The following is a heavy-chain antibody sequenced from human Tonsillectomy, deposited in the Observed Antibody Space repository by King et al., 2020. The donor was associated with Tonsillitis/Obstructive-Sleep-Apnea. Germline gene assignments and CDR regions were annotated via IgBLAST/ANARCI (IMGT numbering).Heavy chain of an antibody. CDR3: ARDMVLEAGGDAFDI. Sequence: QLQESGPGLVKPSETLSLTCTVSGGSISSYYWSWIRQPPGKGLEWIGYLYYSGSTNYNPSLNGRVTISVDTSKNQFSLKLSSVTAADTAVYYCARDMVLEAGGDAFDIWGQGTMVTVSS. CDR2: LYYSGST. J-gene: IGHJ3*02. D-gene: IGHD2-8*01. V-gene: IGHV4-59*01. CDR1: GGSISSYY.